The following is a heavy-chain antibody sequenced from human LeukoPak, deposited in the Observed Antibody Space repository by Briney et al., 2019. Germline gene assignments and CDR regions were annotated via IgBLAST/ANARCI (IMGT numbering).Heavy chain of an antibody. D-gene: IGHD3-10*01. CDR1: GFTFSSYS. CDR2: ISSSSSTI. V-gene: IGHV3-48*04. Sequence: GGSLRLSCAASGFTFSSYSMNWVRQAPGKGLEWVSYISSSSSTIYYADSVKGRFTISRDNAKNSLYLQMNSLRAEDTAVYYCARESRTYGSGSPFDYWGQGTLVTVSS. CDR3: ARESRTYGSGSPFDY. J-gene: IGHJ4*02.